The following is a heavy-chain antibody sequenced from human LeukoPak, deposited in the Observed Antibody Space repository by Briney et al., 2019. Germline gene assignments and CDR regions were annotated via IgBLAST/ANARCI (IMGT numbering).Heavy chain of an antibody. CDR1: GGSISSYY. D-gene: IGHD3-22*01. V-gene: IGHV4-59*04. CDR3: AGIPTYYYDSSGYAIDY. J-gene: IGHJ4*02. Sequence: KPSETLSLTCTVSGGSISSYYWSWIRQPPGKGLEWIGYIYHSGSTYYNPSLKSRVTISVDRSKNQFSLKLSSVTAADTAVYYCAGIPTYYYDSSGYAIDYWGQGTLVTVSS. CDR2: IYHSGST.